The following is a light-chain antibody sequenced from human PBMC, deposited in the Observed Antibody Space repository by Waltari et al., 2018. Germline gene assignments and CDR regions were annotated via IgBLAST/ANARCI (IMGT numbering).Light chain of an antibody. CDR2: GAS. J-gene: IGKJ1*01. CDR3: QHYVRLPAT. CDR1: QSVSRS. Sequence: IVLTQSPGTLSLSPGERATLSCRASQSVSRSLAWYQQKPCQAPKLLIYGASTRATGIPDRFTGSGSGTDFSLTISSLEPEDFAIYFCQHYVRLPATFGQGTKVEIK. V-gene: IGKV3-20*01.